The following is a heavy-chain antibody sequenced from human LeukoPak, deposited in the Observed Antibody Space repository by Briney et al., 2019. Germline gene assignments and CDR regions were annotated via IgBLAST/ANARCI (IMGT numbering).Heavy chain of an antibody. V-gene: IGHV4-38-2*02. CDR1: GYSISSGYY. CDR2: IYHSGST. Sequence: PSETLSLTCTVSGYSISSGYYWGWIRQPPGKGLEWIGSIYHSGSTYYNPSLKSRVTISVDTSKNQFSLKLSSVTAADTAVYYCARLSSSWEYYFDYWGQGTLVTVSS. CDR3: ARLSSSWEYYFDY. D-gene: IGHD6-13*01. J-gene: IGHJ4*02.